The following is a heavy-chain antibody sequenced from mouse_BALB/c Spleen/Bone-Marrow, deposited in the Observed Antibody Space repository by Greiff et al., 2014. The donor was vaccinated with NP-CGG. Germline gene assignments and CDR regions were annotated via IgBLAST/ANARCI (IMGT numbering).Heavy chain of an antibody. D-gene: IGHD1-2*01. CDR1: GNTFTSYD. Sequence: VQLQQSGVELVKPGASVKLSCKASGNTFTSYDINWVRQRPEQGLEWIGWIFPGDSTTKYNEKFKGKATLSTDKSSSTVHMQLSRLTSEDSAVYFCVRSRLRDWYFGVWGAGTTVTISS. CDR2: IFPGDSTT. CDR3: VRSRLRDWYFGV. J-gene: IGHJ1*01. V-gene: IGHV1S56*01.